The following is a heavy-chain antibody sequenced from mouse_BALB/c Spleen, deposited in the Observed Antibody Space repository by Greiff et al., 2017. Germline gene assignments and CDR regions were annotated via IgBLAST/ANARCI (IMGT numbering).Heavy chain of an antibody. D-gene: IGHD1-1*02. V-gene: IGHV1-14*01. Sequence: VQLLESGPELVKPGASVKISCKASGYTFTSYDMHWVKQKPGQGLEWIGYINSYSDGTKYNEKFNGKATLAADKSSSTVYMEISSLTSEDSAVYYCARVTTVVFDYWGQGTMVTVSA. J-gene: IGHJ3*01. CDR2: INSYSDGT. CDR1: GYTFTSYD. CDR3: ARVTTVVFDY.